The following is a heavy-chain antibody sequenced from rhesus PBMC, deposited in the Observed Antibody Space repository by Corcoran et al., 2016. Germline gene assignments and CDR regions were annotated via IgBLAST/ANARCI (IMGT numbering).Heavy chain of an antibody. CDR3: ARVESGSYYNDWYFDL. J-gene: IGHJ2*01. CDR1: GYTFTELS. V-gene: IGHV1-156*01. D-gene: IGHD3-16*01. Sequence: EVQLVQSGAEVKKPGASVKVSCKVSGYTFTELSMHWVRQAPGKGLEGMGGVDPDYGEIIHAEKFQGRVTMTEDTSTDTAYMELSSLRSEDTAVYYCARVESGSYYNDWYFDLWGPGTPITISS. CDR2: VDPDYGEI.